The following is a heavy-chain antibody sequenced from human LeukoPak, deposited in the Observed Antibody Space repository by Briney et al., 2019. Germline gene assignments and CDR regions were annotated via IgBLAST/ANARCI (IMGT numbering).Heavy chain of an antibody. Sequence: GGSLRLSCAASGFTVSINYMSWVRQAPGKGLEWVSVIYSGDNTYYADSVKGRFTISSDNSQNTLYLQMNSLRAEDTAVYYCAVLTHYYDGSGHYWGQGTLVTVSS. CDR2: IYSGDNT. CDR1: GFTVSINY. CDR3: AVLTHYYDGSGHY. J-gene: IGHJ4*02. D-gene: IGHD3-22*01. V-gene: IGHV3-66*01.